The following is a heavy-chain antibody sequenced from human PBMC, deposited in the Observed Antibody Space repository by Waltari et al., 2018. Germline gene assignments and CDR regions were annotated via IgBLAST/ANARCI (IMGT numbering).Heavy chain of an antibody. CDR2: IRDDGSNK. CDR1: GFTFSSYG. J-gene: IGHJ4*02. CDR3: ATNLIWGSYPNDY. V-gene: IGHV3-30*02. D-gene: IGHD3-16*02. Sequence: QVQLVESGGGVVQPGGSLRLSCAASGFTFSSYGMHWVRQAPGKGLEWVAFIRDDGSNKYYADSVKGRFTISRDNSKNTLYLQMNSLRAEDTAVYYCATNLIWGSYPNDYWGQGTLVTVSS.